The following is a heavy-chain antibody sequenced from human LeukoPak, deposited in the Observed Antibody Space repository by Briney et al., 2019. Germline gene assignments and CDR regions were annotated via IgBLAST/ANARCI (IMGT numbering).Heavy chain of an antibody. D-gene: IGHD7-27*01. CDR3: ARVGLTPWGYYMDV. V-gene: IGHV4-61*05. CDR2: IYYSGST. J-gene: IGHJ6*03. Sequence: SETLSLTCTVSGGSISSSSYYWGWIRQPPGKGLEWIGYIYYSGSTNYNPSLKSRVTISVDTSKNQFSLKLSSVTAADTAVYYCARVGLTPWGYYMDVWGKGTTVTVSS. CDR1: GGSISSSSYY.